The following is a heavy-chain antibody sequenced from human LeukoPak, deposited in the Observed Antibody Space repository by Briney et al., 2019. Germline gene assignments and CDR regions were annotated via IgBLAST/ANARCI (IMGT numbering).Heavy chain of an antibody. Sequence: SETLSLTCTVSGGSISSGGYYWSWIRQPPGKGLEWIGYIYHSGSTYNNPSLKSRVTISVDRSKNQFSLKLSSVTAADTAVYYCARDLYCSSTSCYRFDIWGQGTMVTVSS. J-gene: IGHJ3*02. V-gene: IGHV4-30-2*01. D-gene: IGHD2-2*01. CDR1: GGSISSGGYY. CDR3: ARDLYCSSTSCYRFDI. CDR2: IYHSGST.